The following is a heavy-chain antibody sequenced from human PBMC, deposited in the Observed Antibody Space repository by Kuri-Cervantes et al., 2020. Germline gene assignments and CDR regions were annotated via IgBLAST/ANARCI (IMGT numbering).Heavy chain of an antibody. D-gene: IGHD6-13*01. CDR2: INPNSGGT. CDR3: AREAQRVLAAAGIRALEY. CDR1: GYTFTGYY. V-gene: IGHV1-2*02. Sequence: ASVKVSCKASGYTFTGYYMHWVRQAPGQGLEWMGWINPNSGGTNYAQKFQGRVTMTRDTSISTAYIELSRLRSDDTAVYYCAREAQRVLAAAGIRALEYWGQGTMVTVSS. J-gene: IGHJ4*02.